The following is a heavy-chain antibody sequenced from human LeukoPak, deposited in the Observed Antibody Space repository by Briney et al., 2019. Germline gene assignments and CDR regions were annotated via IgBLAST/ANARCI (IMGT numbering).Heavy chain of an antibody. CDR2: ISGSGGST. Sequence: GGSLRLSCAASGFTFTSYAMSWVRQAPGKGLEWVSIISGSGGSTHYADPVKGRFTISKDNSKNTLYLQMSSLRAEDTAVYSCAKEPGFFRGNFFDSWGQGTLVTVSS. J-gene: IGHJ4*02. V-gene: IGHV3-23*01. D-gene: IGHD3-16*01. CDR3: AKEPGFFRGNFFDS. CDR1: GFTFTSYA.